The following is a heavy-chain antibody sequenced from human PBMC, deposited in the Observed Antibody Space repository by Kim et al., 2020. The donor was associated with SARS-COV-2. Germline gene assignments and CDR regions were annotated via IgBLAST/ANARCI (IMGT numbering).Heavy chain of an antibody. CDR3: ARDTPGQKAYDI. J-gene: IGHJ3*02. V-gene: IGHV6-1*01. Sequence: DYAVSVRTRTTNNADTSKNQFSLQLNSVSPADTAVYYCARDTPGQKAYDIWGQGTMVTVSS.